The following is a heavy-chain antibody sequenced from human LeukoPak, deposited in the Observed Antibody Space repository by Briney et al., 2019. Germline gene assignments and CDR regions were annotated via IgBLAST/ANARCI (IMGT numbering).Heavy chain of an antibody. V-gene: IGHV3-7*01. CDR3: ARQSNIVATHYGDDYRDYFDY. CDR1: GFTFSSYW. J-gene: IGHJ4*02. D-gene: IGHD5-12*01. Sequence: GGSLRLSCAASGFTFSSYWMSWVRQAPGKGLEWVANIKQDGSEKYYVDSVKGRFTISRDNAKNSLYLQMNSLRAEDTAVYYCARQSNIVATHYGDDYRDYFDYRAQGTLVTVSS. CDR2: IKQDGSEK.